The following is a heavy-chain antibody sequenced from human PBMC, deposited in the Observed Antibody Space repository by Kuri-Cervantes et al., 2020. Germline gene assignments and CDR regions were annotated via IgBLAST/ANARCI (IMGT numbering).Heavy chain of an antibody. CDR3: AGGDRITMVRGVIAKRDYGMDV. Sequence: GSLRLSCTVSGGSINNYYWSWIRQPPGKGLEWIGYIFYSGSTNYNPSLKSRVTISVDTSKTQFSLKLSSVTAADTAVYYCAGGDRITMVRGVIAKRDYGMDVWGQGTTVTVSS. V-gene: IGHV4-59*12. CDR2: IFYSGST. CDR1: GGSINNYY. D-gene: IGHD3-10*01. J-gene: IGHJ6*02.